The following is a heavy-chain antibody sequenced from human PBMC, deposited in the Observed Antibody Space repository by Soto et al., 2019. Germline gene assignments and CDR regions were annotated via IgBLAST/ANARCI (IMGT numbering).Heavy chain of an antibody. CDR1: GYTFIDHY. D-gene: IGHD3-22*01. V-gene: IGHV1-2*02. CDR3: ARAVGRRGLNDAFGV. Sequence: ASVKVSCKASGYTFIDHYIHWVRQAPGQGLEWMGWITPNSGATKYAQKFQGRVTMTRDASINTAYVDVTGLTFDDTAVYFCARAVGRRGLNDAFGVWGQGTLVTVSS. CDR2: ITPNSGAT. J-gene: IGHJ3*01.